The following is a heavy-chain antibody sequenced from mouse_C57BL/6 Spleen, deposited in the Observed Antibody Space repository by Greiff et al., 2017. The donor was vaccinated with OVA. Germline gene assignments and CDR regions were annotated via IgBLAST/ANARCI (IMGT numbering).Heavy chain of an antibody. D-gene: IGHD2-3*01. V-gene: IGHV1-64*01. J-gene: IGHJ4*01. Sequence: QVQLQQPGAELVKPGASVKLSCKASGYTFTSYWMHWVKQRPGQGLEWIGMIHPNSGSTNYNEKFKSKATLTVDKSSSTAYMQLSSLTSEDSAVFYCASLYDGYTPYAMDYWGQGTSVTVSS. CDR1: GYTFTSYW. CDR2: IHPNSGST. CDR3: ASLYDGYTPYAMDY.